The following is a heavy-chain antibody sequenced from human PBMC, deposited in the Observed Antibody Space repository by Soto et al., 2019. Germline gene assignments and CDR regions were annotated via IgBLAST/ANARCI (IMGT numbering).Heavy chain of an antibody. D-gene: IGHD3-3*01. J-gene: IGHJ6*02. CDR1: GYNFTSYW. Sequence: GESLKISCKGSGYNFTSYWIIWVRQMPGKGLEWMWNIDPTDSFTNYSPSFQGHVTISTDRSMSTAYLQRGTLKASDTAMYYCARRGYDFWSGLDVWGRGTTVTVSS. CDR3: ARRGYDFWSGLDV. V-gene: IGHV5-10-1*01. CDR2: IDPTDSFT.